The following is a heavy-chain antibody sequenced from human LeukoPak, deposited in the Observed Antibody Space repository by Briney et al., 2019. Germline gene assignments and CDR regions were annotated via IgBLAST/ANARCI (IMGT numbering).Heavy chain of an antibody. CDR2: IIPIFGTA. CDR3: ARSLYSSSWYQTVPLNPSLFDY. D-gene: IGHD6-13*01. J-gene: IGHJ4*02. CDR1: GGTFSSYA. Sequence: SVKVSCKASGGTFSSYAISWVRQAPGQGLGWMGGIIPIFGTANYAQKFQGRVTITADESTSTAYMELSSLRSEDTAVYYCARSLYSSSWYQTVPLNPSLFDYWGQGTLVTVSS. V-gene: IGHV1-69*13.